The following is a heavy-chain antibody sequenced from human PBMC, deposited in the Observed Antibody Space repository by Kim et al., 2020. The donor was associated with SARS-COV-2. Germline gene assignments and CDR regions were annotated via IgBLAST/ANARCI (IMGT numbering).Heavy chain of an antibody. CDR2: INNNGRST. CDR1: GFTFSNNA. D-gene: IGHD6-19*01. CDR3: VKDRGTGWYPVTSWSDP. J-gene: IGHJ5*02. V-gene: IGHV3-64D*09. Sequence: GGSLRLSCSASGFTFSNNAMHWVRQAPGKGLEYVSAINNNGRSTYYADSVKGRFAISRDNAKSTVYLQMNNLRAEDTAVYYCVKDRGTGWYPVTSWSDP.